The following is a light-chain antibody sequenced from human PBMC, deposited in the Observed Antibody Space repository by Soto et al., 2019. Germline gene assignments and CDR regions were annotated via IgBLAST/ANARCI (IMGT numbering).Light chain of an antibody. V-gene: IGKV3-20*01. CDR2: NAS. CDR3: QQYGSSLPWT. Sequence: EIVLTQSPGTLSLSPGERVTLSCRASQSISSNYLAWYQQKPGQAPRLLIYNASSRATGIPDRFSGSGSGTDFTLTISRLEPEDFAVYYCQQYGSSLPWTFGQGTKVEIK. CDR1: QSISSNY. J-gene: IGKJ1*01.